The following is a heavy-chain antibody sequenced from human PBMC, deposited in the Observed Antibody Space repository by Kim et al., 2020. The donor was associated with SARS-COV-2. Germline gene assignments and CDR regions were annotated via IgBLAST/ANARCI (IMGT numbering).Heavy chain of an antibody. CDR1: GGSISSSSYY. D-gene: IGHD3-22*01. CDR2: IYYSGST. Sequence: SETLSLTCTVSGGSISSSSYYWGWLRQPPGKGLEWMGSIYYSGSTYYNPSLKSRVTISVDTSKNQFSLKLSAVTAADTAVYYCASRRTYYYDSSGRPIDAFDIWGQRKIVTVSS. V-gene: IGHV4-39*01. CDR3: ASRRTYYYDSSGRPIDAFDI. J-gene: IGHJ3*02.